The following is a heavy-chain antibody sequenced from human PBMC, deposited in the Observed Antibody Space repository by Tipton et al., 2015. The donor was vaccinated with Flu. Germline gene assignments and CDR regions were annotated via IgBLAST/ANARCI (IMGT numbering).Heavy chain of an antibody. CDR3: ARGLYGSGSYQRRYFDY. V-gene: IGHV4-39*07. CDR2: INHSGST. J-gene: IGHJ4*02. D-gene: IGHD3-10*01. CDR1: GGPISSGGYY. Sequence: TLSLTCTVSGGPISSGGYYWNWIRQPPGKGLEWIGEINHSGSTNYNPSLKSRVTISVDTSKNQFSLKLSSVTAADTAVYYCARGLYGSGSYQRRYFDYWGQGTLVTVSS.